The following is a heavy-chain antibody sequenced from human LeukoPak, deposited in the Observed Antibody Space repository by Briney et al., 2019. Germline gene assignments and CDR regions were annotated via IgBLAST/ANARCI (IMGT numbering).Heavy chain of an antibody. V-gene: IGHV4-59*01. J-gene: IGHJ3*02. CDR1: GGSISSYY. Sequence: SETLSLTCTVSGGSISSYYWSWIRQPPGKGLEWIGYIYYSGSTNYNPSLKSRVAISVDTSKNQFSLKLSSVTAADTAVYYCARVVDAFDIWGQGTMVTVSS. CDR3: ARVVDAFDI. CDR2: IYYSGST.